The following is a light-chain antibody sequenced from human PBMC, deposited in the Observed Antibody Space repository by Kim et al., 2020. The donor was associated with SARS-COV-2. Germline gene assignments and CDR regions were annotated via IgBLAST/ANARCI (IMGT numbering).Light chain of an antibody. CDR3: QQYDTYPWT. J-gene: IGKJ1*01. CDR1: QSVNTW. Sequence: DIQMTQSPSTLSASVGDRVTITCRASQSVNTWLAWYQQKPGKAPKLLMYMISNLEIGVPSRFSGSGSGSEFTLTISSLQPDDFATYYCQQYDTYPWTFGQGTKVDIK. CDR2: MIS. V-gene: IGKV1-5*03.